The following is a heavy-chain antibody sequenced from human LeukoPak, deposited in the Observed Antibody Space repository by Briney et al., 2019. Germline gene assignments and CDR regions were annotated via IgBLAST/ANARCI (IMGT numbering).Heavy chain of an antibody. CDR3: ARARGSGLTLFDY. Sequence: SETLSLTCAVYGGSFSGYYWSWIRQPPGKGLEWIGEINHSGSTNYNPSLKSRVTISVDTSKNQFSLNLSSVTAADTAVYYCARARGSGLTLFDYWGQGTLVTVSS. D-gene: IGHD6-19*01. CDR2: INHSGST. CDR1: GGSFSGYY. J-gene: IGHJ4*02. V-gene: IGHV4-34*01.